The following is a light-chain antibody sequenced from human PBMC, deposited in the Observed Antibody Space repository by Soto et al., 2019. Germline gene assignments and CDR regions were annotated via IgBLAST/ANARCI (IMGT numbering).Light chain of an antibody. CDR3: QHYNSYSEA. CDR2: KAS. CDR1: QTISSW. J-gene: IGKJ1*01. V-gene: IGKV1-5*03. Sequence: QMTQSPSTLSGSVGDRVTIPCRASQTISSWLAWYQQKPGKAPKLLIYKASTLKSGVPSRFSGSGSGTEFTLTISSLQPDDFATYYCQHYNSYSEAFGQGTKVDIK.